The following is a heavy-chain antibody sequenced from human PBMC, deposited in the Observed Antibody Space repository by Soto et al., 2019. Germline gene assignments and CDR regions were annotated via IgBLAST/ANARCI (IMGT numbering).Heavy chain of an antibody. CDR2: ISSSSST. D-gene: IGHD3-3*02. V-gene: IGHV3-48*01. J-gene: IGHJ4*02. Sequence: QPGGSLRLSCAASGFTFSSYSMNWVRQAPGKGLEWVSYISSSSSTYYADSVKGRFTISRDNSKNTLYLQMNSLRAEDTAVYYCTRDLADYWGQGTQVTVSS. CDR1: GFTFSSYS. CDR3: TRDLADY.